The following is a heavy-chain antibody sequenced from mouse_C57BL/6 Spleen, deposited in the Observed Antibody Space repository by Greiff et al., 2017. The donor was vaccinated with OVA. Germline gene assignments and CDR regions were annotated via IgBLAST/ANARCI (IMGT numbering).Heavy chain of an antibody. D-gene: IGHD3-2*02. CDR2: IDPETGGT. J-gene: IGHJ3*01. Sequence: VQLQQSGAELVRPGASVTLSCKASGYTFTDYEMHWVKQTPVHGLEWIGAIDPETGGTAYNQKFKGKAILTADKSSSTAYMELRSLTSEDSAVEYSTSTTAQDAWFAYWGQGNLVTVSA. V-gene: IGHV1-15*01. CDR1: GYTFTDYE. CDR3: TSTTAQDAWFAY.